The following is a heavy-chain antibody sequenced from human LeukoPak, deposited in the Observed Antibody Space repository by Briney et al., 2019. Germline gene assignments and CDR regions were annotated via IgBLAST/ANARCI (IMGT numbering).Heavy chain of an antibody. CDR2: ISTSSSSI. V-gene: IGHV3-21*01. D-gene: IGHD5-18*01. CDR1: GFMFTRFT. Sequence: GGSLTPSCAASGFMFTRFTMNWVRQAPGKGLEWVSSISTSSSSIYYADSVKGRFTVSRDNAKNSLYLQMNSLRAEDTAVCYCARESYGSDYWGQGTPVPLSS. J-gene: IGHJ4*02. CDR3: ARESYGSDY.